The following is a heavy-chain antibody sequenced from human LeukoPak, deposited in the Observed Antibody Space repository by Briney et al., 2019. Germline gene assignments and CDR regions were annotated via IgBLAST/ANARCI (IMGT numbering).Heavy chain of an antibody. Sequence: GGSLRLSCAASGFTFSSYWMHWVRQAPGKGLVWVSRINTDGSSTSYADSVKGRFTISRDNAKNTLYLQMNRLRAEDTAVYYCARDPYDYGDYGDYYYYGMDVWGQGTTVTVSS. V-gene: IGHV3-74*01. CDR3: ARDPYDYGDYGDYYYYGMDV. CDR1: GFTFSSYW. D-gene: IGHD4-17*01. J-gene: IGHJ6*02. CDR2: INTDGSST.